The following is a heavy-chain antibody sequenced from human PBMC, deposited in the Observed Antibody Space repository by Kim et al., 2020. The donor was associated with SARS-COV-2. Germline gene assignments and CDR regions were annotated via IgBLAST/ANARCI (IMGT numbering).Heavy chain of an antibody. V-gene: IGHV1-46*01. D-gene: IGHD2-15*01. J-gene: IGHJ5*02. CDR3: ASSGGNHNWFDP. Sequence: SYAQKSQGRVTMTRDTSTSTVYMELSSLRSEDTAVYYCASSGGNHNWFDPWGQGTLVTVSS.